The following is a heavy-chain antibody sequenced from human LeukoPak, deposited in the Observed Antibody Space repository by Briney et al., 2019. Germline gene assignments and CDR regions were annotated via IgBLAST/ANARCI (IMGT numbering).Heavy chain of an antibody. CDR2: IKSINYAGTT. CDR3: TTDLTDYNVSGSYYYY. D-gene: IGHD3-10*01. CDR1: GFTFSNAW. J-gene: IGHJ4*02. Sequence: GGSVRLSCSASGFTFSNAWLLWVHPAPGKELEWVGRIKSINYAGTTDCAAPVKGRFTISRDDSKNTLYLQMNSLKTEHTAVYYCTTDLTDYNVSGSYYYYWGQGTLVTVSS. V-gene: IGHV3-15*01.